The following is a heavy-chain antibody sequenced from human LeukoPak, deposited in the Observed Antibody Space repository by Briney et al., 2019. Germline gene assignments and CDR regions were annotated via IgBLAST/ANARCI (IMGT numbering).Heavy chain of an antibody. D-gene: IGHD2/OR15-2a*01. Sequence: GSLRLSCTTSGFNFRAYWMGWVRQAPGKGLEWIGEINHSGSTNYNPSLKSRVTISVDTSKNQFSLKLSSVTAADTAVYYCARLNKDWGQGTLVTVSS. CDR3: ARLNKD. CDR2: INHSGST. V-gene: IGHV4-34*01. CDR1: GFNFRAYW. J-gene: IGHJ4*02.